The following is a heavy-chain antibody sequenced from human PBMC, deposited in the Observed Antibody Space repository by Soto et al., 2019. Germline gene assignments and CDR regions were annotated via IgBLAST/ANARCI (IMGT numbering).Heavy chain of an antibody. V-gene: IGHV3-21*01. D-gene: IGHD2-2*01. CDR1: GFTFSSYS. J-gene: IGHJ6*02. Sequence: GGSLRLSCAASGFTFSSYSMNWVRQAPGKGLEWVSSISSSSSYIYYADSVKGRFTISRDNAKNSLYLHMNRLRAEDTAVYYCAREPIVVVPAATRLHHYYGMVVWGQGTTVTVSS. CDR3: AREPIVVVPAATRLHHYYGMVV. CDR2: ISSSSSYI.